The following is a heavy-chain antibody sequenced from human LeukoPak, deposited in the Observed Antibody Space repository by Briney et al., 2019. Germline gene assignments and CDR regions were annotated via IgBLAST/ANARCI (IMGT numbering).Heavy chain of an antibody. V-gene: IGHV3-66*01. Sequence: GGSLRLSCAASGFTVSSNYMSWVRQAPGKGLEWVSVIYSGGSTYYADSVKGRFTISRDNSKNTLYLQMNSLRAEDTAVYYCAGGDTMVRGVIGPTDYWGQGTLVTVSS. D-gene: IGHD3-10*01. CDR3: AGGDTMVRGVIGPTDY. CDR2: IYSGGST. J-gene: IGHJ4*02. CDR1: GFTVSSNY.